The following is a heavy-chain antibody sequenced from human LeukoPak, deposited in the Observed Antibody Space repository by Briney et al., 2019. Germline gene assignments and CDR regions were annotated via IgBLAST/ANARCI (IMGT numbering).Heavy chain of an antibody. V-gene: IGHV3-15*01. CDR2: IKSKTGGGTT. D-gene: IGHD2-15*01. J-gene: IGHJ4*02. Sequence: PGGSLRLSCAASGFTFSSYAMSWVRQAPGKGLEWVGRIKSKTGGGTTDYAAPVKGRFTISRDDSKNTLYLQMNSLKTEDTAVYYCTTGGVVVVVAPTLADYWGQGTLVTVSS. CDR1: GFTFSSYA. CDR3: TTGGVVVVVAPTLADY.